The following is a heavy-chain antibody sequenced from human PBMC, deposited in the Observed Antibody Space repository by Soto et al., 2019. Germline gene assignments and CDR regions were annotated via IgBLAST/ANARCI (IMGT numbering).Heavy chain of an antibody. V-gene: IGHV4-39*01. CDR2: IFYLGSS. Sequence: SETLSLTCTVSGDSIISSDFYWGWVRQPPGKGLEWIGSIFYLGSSYYNPSLKSRVTMSVDTSKNQFSLRLRSVTAADTALYFCARHALALRKNNRFDQRGQGIMVTL. J-gene: IGHJ5*02. CDR1: GDSIISSDFY. CDR3: ARHALALRKNNRFDQ. D-gene: IGHD3-3*02.